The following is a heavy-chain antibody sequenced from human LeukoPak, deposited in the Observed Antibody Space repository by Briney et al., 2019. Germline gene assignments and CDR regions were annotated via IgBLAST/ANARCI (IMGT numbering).Heavy chain of an antibody. Sequence: GESLKISCKGSGYTFTNYWIGWVRQMPGKGLECMGISYPGDSDTRYSPSFQGQVTISADKSISTAYLQWSSLKASDTAMYYCVRTDTSGWYYFDYWGQGTLVTVSS. J-gene: IGHJ4*02. CDR1: GYTFTNYW. D-gene: IGHD6-19*01. CDR3: VRTDTSGWYYFDY. V-gene: IGHV5-51*01. CDR2: SYPGDSDT.